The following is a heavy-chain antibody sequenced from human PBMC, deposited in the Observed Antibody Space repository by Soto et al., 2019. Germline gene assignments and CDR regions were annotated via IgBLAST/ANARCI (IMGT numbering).Heavy chain of an antibody. J-gene: IGHJ6*03. V-gene: IGHV3-48*01. D-gene: IGHD3-10*01. CDR1: GFTFSSYS. Sequence: GGSLRLSCAASGFTFSSYSMNWVRQAPGKGLEWVSYISSSSSTIYYADSVKGRFTISRDNAKNSLYLQMNSLRAEDTAVYYCARDHLLWFGELFYYYYYMDVWGKGTTVTVSS. CDR2: ISSSSSTI. CDR3: ARDHLLWFGELFYYYYYMDV.